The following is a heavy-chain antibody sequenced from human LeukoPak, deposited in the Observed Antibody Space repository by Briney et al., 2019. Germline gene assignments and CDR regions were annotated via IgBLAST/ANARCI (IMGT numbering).Heavy chain of an antibody. CDR1: GFTFHNYA. CDR2: VSYDGSYK. Sequence: GGSLRLSCAASGFTFHNYALHWVRQAPGKGLEWVAVVSYDGSYKDYADSVKGRFTISRDNAKNSLYLQMNSLRAEDTALYHCARDMITFGGAFDPWGQGTLVTVSS. J-gene: IGHJ5*02. D-gene: IGHD3-16*01. V-gene: IGHV3-30*04. CDR3: ARDMITFGGAFDP.